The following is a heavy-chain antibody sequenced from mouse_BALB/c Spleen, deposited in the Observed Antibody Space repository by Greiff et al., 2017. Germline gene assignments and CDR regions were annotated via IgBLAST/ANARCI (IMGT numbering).Heavy chain of an antibody. CDR1: GYSITSDYA. J-gene: IGHJ3*01. Sequence: DVQLQESGPGLVKPSQSLSLTCTVTGYSITSDYAWNWIRQFPGNKLEWMGYISYSGSTSYNPSLKSRISITRDTSKNQFFLQLNSVTTEDTATYDCARALYGTLAYWGQGTLVTVSA. D-gene: IGHD2-10*02. CDR3: ARALYGTLAY. V-gene: IGHV3-2*02. CDR2: ISYSGST.